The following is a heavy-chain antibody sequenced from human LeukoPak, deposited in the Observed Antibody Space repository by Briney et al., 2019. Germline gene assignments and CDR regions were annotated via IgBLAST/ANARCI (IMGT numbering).Heavy chain of an antibody. CDR1: GGSISSSDFY. Sequence: SETLSLTCTVSGGSISSSDFYWGWIRQPPGKGLEWIGTIYYSGSTYYNPSLKSRVTISVDTSKNQFSLKLSSVTAADTAVYYCARDSSGYYDAFDIWGQGTMVTVSS. J-gene: IGHJ3*02. V-gene: IGHV4-39*07. D-gene: IGHD3-22*01. CDR3: ARDSSGYYDAFDI. CDR2: IYYSGST.